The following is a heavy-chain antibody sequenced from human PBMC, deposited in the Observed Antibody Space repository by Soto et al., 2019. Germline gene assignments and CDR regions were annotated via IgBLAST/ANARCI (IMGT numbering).Heavy chain of an antibody. CDR3: ARDGATVVTPDAFDI. J-gene: IGHJ3*02. V-gene: IGHV3-30*04. CDR1: GFTFSSYA. D-gene: IGHD4-17*01. Sequence: GGSLRLSCAASGFTFSSYAMHWVRQAPGKGLEWVAVISYDGSNKYYADSVKGRFTISRDNSKNTLYLQMNSLRAEDTAVYYCARDGATVVTPDAFDIWGQGTMVTVSS. CDR2: ISYDGSNK.